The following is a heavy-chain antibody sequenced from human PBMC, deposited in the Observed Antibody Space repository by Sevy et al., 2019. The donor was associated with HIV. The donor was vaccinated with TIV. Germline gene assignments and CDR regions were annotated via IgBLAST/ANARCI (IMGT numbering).Heavy chain of an antibody. V-gene: IGHV1-24*01. CDR2: FDPEDGKR. J-gene: IGHJ4*02. Sequence: ASLKVSCKVSGYTLTKLSMHWVRQVGGKGLEWMGSFDPEDGKRIYAQKFQGRFTMTEDTSTDTGYLDLNSLRSEDSAVYFCATTKDYYESSGDPFDYWGQGTLVTVSS. D-gene: IGHD3-22*01. CDR1: GYTLTKLS. CDR3: ATTKDYYESSGDPFDY.